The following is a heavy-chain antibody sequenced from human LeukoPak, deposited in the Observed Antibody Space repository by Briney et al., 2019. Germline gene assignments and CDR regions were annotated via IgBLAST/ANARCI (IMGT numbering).Heavy chain of an antibody. CDR1: GGSISSYY. Sequence: SETLSLTCTVSGGSISSYYWSWIRQPPGKRLEWIGHIYYSGSTNYNPSLKSRVTISVDTSKNQFSLKLSSVTAADTAVFYCASRSSIWSGYQDTLYYFDSWGQGTLVTVSS. D-gene: IGHD3-3*01. V-gene: IGHV4-59*01. CDR2: IYYSGST. J-gene: IGHJ4*02. CDR3: ASRSSIWSGYQDTLYYFDS.